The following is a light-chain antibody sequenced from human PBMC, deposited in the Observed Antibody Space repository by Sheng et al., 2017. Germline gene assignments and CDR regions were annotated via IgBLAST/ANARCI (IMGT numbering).Light chain of an antibody. Sequence: EIVMTQSPATLSVSPGERVTLSCRASQSVRTNVAWYQQKVGQAPRLLIYGASTRATGIPDRFSGSGSGTDFTLTISRLEPEDFAVYYCQQYGSSRFTFGPGTKVEMK. CDR2: GAS. J-gene: IGKJ3*01. CDR1: QSVRTN. V-gene: IGKV3-20*01. CDR3: QQYGSSRFT.